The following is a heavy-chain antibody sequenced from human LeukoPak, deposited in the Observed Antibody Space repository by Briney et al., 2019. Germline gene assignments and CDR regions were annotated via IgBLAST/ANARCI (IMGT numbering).Heavy chain of an antibody. CDR3: ARDKDVRKLLRHPMYYFDY. V-gene: IGHV1-2*02. CDR2: INPNSGGT. J-gene: IGHJ4*02. D-gene: IGHD2-15*01. Sequence: GASVKVSCKASGYTFTGYYMHWVRQAPGQGLECMGWINPNSGGTNYAQKFQGRVTMTRDTSISTAYMELSRLRSDDTAVYYCARDKDVRKLLRHPMYYFDYWGQGTLVTVSS. CDR1: GYTFTGYY.